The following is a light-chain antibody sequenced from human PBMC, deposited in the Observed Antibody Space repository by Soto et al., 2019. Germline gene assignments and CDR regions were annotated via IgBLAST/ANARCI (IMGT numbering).Light chain of an antibody. V-gene: IGKV3-15*01. CDR2: DAS. J-gene: IGKJ1*01. CDR1: NGVSSN. CDR3: QQFKKWPRT. Sequence: ELLLTQPPATLSLSPGETATLSPGADNGVSSNIAWYQQKPGQAPRLLISDASTRATGIPARFSGSGSGTEFTLTISRVQSEDFAVYYCQQFKKWPRTFGHGTKLEIK.